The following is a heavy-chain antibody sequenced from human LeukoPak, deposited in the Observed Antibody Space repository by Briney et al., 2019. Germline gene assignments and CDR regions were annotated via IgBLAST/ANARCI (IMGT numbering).Heavy chain of an antibody. D-gene: IGHD1-26*01. CDR1: GFTVSSND. CDR2: IYRGGST. J-gene: IGHJ4*02. Sequence: RGGSLTLSWAASGFTVSSNDMSWVRHAPGGGLEWVSVIYRGGSTYYADSVNGRFTISRDNSKNTLYLQMNSLRAEDTAVYYCARAREWELLYDYWGQGTLVTVSS. CDR3: ARAREWELLYDY. V-gene: IGHV3-66*01.